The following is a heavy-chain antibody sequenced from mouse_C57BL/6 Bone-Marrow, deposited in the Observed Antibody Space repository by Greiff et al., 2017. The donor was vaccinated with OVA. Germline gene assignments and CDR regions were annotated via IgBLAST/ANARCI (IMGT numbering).Heavy chain of an antibody. D-gene: IGHD1-1*01. CDR3: ARSTTVVAQGFDY. J-gene: IGHJ2*01. CDR2: IYPGSGST. Sequence: QVQLKQPGAELVKPGASVKMSCKASGYTFTSYWITWVKQRPGQGLEWIGDIYPGSGSTNYNEKFKSKATLTVDTSSSTAYMQLSSLTSEDSAVYYCARSTTVVAQGFDYWGQGTTLTVSS. V-gene: IGHV1-55*01. CDR1: GYTFTSYW.